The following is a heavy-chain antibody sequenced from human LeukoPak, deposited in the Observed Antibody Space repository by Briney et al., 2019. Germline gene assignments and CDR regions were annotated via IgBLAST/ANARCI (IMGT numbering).Heavy chain of an antibody. Sequence: SVKVSCKASGGTFSSYTISWVRQAPGQGLEWMGRIIPILGIANYAQKFQGRVTITADKSTSTAYMELSSLRSEDTAVYYCAKDPRGGYYFDYWGQGTLVTVSS. CDR1: GGTFSSYT. CDR3: AKDPRGGYYFDY. V-gene: IGHV1-69*04. J-gene: IGHJ4*02. CDR2: IIPILGIA. D-gene: IGHD3-10*01.